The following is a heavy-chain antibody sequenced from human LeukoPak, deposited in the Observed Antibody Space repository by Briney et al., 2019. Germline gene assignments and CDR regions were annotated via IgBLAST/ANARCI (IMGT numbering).Heavy chain of an antibody. CDR3: AKGSKAVLFTRVHYMDV. V-gene: IGHV3-30*02. Sequence: GGSLRLSCAASGFTFSSYDIHWVRQAPGKGLEWVAFIRYDGSNKYYADSVRGRFTISRDNSKNTLYLQMNSLRAEDTAVYFCAKGSKAVLFTRVHYMDVWGKGTTVTISS. D-gene: IGHD6-19*01. CDR1: GFTFSSYD. J-gene: IGHJ6*03. CDR2: IRYDGSNK.